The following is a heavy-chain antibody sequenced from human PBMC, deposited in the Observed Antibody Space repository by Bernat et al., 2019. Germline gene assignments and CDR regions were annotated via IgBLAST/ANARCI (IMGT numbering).Heavy chain of an antibody. D-gene: IGHD3-16*01. Sequence: EVQLVESGGGFVQPGGSLRLSCAASGFTFSSYTMNWVRQAPGKGLEWVSYINSVSSDKINAKSVRGRFTISRDKANSSLTLQMNSLRDEDTAVYYCTRGTCYFGSGESFDTWGQGTLVTVSS. CDR2: INSVSSDK. V-gene: IGHV3-48*02. CDR3: TRGTCYFGSGESFDT. J-gene: IGHJ4*02. CDR1: GFTFSSYT.